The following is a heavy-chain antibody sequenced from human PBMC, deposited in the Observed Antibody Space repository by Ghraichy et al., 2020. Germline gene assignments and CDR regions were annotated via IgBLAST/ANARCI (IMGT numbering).Heavy chain of an antibody. J-gene: IGHJ3*02. V-gene: IGHV1-18*04. CDR3: ARQVSGWTDAFDI. CDR2: ISAYNGNT. D-gene: IGHD3-10*01. Sequence: ASVKVSCKASGYTFTSYGISWVRQAPGQGLEWMGWISAYNGNTNYAQKLQGRVTMTTDTSTSTAYIELRSLRSDDTAVYYCARQVSGWTDAFDIWGQGTMVPVSS. CDR1: GYTFTSYG.